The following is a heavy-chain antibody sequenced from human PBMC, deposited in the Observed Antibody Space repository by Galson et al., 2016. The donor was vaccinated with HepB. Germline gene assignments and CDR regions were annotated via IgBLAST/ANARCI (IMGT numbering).Heavy chain of an antibody. J-gene: IGHJ2*01. Sequence: SVKVSCKASGGTFSNYAISWVRQALGQGLEWMGGIIPIFGTANYAQKFQGRVTITADESTSTAYMELSSLRSEDTAVYYCARGGRTVTAYWHFDLWGRGTLVTVSS. CDR2: IIPIFGTA. D-gene: IGHD4-11*01. V-gene: IGHV1-69*13. CDR3: ARGGRTVTAYWHFDL. CDR1: GGTFSNYA.